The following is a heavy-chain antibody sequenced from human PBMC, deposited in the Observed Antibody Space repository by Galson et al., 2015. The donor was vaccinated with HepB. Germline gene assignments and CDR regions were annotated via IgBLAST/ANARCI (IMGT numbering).Heavy chain of an antibody. V-gene: IGHV4-34*01. J-gene: IGHJ3*02. D-gene: IGHD3-10*01. CDR2: INHSGST. CDR1: GGSFRGYY. CDR3: ARGKGRRGAPPGI. Sequence: TLSLTCAVYGGSFRGYYWSWIRQPPGKGLEWIGEINHSGSTNYNPSLKSRVTISVDTSKNQFSLKLSSVTAADTAVYYCARGKGRRGAPPGIWGQGTMVTVSS.